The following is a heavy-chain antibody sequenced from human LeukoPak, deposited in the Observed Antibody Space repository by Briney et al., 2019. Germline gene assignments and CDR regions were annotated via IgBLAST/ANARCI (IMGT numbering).Heavy chain of an antibody. CDR3: ARDTGRDGGFDY. Sequence: SETLSLTCTVSGDSITSYHWSWIRQPPGKGPEWIGFIHYTGTTNYSPSLRSRVPISVDTSKNQFSLKLSSVTAPDTAVYYCARDTGRDGGFDYWGQGTLVTVSS. J-gene: IGHJ4*02. D-gene: IGHD1-1*01. CDR2: IHYTGTT. CDR1: GDSITSYH. V-gene: IGHV4-59*01.